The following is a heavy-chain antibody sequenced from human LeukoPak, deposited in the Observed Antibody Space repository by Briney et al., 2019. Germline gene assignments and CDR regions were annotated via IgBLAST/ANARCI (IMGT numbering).Heavy chain of an antibody. CDR3: AIDPTFVGYGGNFSHDAFDI. CDR2: IYYSGST. J-gene: IGHJ3*02. V-gene: IGHV4-30-4*01. D-gene: IGHD4-23*01. Sequence: SETLSLTCTVSGGSISSGDYYWSWIRQPPGKGLEWIGYIYYSGSTYYNPSLKSRVTISVDTSKNQFSLKLSSVTAADTAVYYCAIDPTFVGYGGNFSHDAFDIWGQGTMVTVSS. CDR1: GGSISSGDYY.